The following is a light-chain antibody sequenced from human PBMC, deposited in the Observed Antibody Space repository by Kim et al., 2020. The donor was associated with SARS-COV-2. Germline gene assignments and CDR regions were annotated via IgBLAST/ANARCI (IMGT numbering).Light chain of an antibody. CDR3: CSYAGSSYV. CDR2: EVS. CDR1: SSDVGSYNL. J-gene: IGLJ1*01. Sequence: PGQSITISGTGTSSDVGSYNLVSWYQQHPGKAPKLMIYEVSKRPSGVSNRFSGSKSGNTASLTISGLQAEDEADYYCCSYAGSSYVFGTGTKVTVL. V-gene: IGLV2-23*02.